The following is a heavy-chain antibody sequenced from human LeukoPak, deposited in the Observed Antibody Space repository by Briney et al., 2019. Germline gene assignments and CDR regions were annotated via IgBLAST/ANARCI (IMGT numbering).Heavy chain of an antibody. Sequence: GGSLRLSCAASGFTFSSYWMHWVRQAPGKGLVWVSRINSDGSSTSYADSVKGRFTISRDNAKNTLYLQMNSLRAEDTAVYYCARDKTMVRGVQDGMDVWGQGTTVTVSS. CDR3: ARDKTMVRGVQDGMDV. CDR1: GFTFSSYW. CDR2: INSDGSST. D-gene: IGHD3-10*01. V-gene: IGHV3-74*01. J-gene: IGHJ6*02.